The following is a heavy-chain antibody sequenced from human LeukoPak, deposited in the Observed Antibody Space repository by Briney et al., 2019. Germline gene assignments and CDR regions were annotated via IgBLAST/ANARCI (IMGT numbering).Heavy chain of an antibody. D-gene: IGHD4-17*01. J-gene: IGHJ5*02. CDR2: IYYSGST. CDR3: ARHLGYGDYVDWFDP. Sequence: SETLSLTCTVSGGSISSYYWSWIRQPPGKGLEWIGYIYYSGSTFYNPSLKSRVTISVDTSKNHFSLKLSSVTAADTAVYYCARHLGYGDYVDWFDPWGQGALVTVSS. CDR1: GGSISSYY. V-gene: IGHV4-59*04.